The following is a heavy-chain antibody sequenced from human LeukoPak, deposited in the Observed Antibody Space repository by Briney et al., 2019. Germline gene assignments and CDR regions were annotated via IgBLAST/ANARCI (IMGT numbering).Heavy chain of an antibody. D-gene: IGHD2-15*01. CDR2: INPNSGGT. CDR3: ARVDCSGGSCYPDFDY. CDR1: GYTFTGYY. Sequence: GASVKVSCKASGYTFTGYYMHWVRQAPGQGLEWMGRINPNSGGTNYAQKFQGRVTMTRDTSISTAYMELSRLRSDDTAVYYCARVDCSGGSCYPDFDYWGQGTLVTVSS. J-gene: IGHJ4*02. V-gene: IGHV1-2*06.